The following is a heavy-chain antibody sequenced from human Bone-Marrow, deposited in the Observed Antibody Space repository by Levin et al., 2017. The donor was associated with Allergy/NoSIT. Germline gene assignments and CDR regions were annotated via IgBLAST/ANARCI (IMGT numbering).Heavy chain of an antibody. D-gene: IGHD4/OR15-4a*01. Sequence: RSGGSLRLSCAASGFSFSFYAMHWVRQAPGKGLEWVAIISYDGNKKFYGDSVKGRFTISRDNSKNTLYLEMNSLRAEDTAMYYCAKGGYYDYGDYIENWGQGTLVTVSS. CDR1: GFSFSFYA. CDR3: AKGGYYDYGDYIEN. J-gene: IGHJ4*02. CDR2: ISYDGNKK. V-gene: IGHV3-30*18.